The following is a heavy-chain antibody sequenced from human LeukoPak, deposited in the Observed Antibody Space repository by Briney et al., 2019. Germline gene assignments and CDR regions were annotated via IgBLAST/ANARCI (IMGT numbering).Heavy chain of an antibody. CDR3: AKGLTNWGSRAYYFDY. D-gene: IGHD7-27*01. Sequence: GASLRLSCAASGFTFSSYAMSWVRQAPGKGLEWVSAISGSGGSTYYADSVKGRFNISRDNSKNTLYLQMNSLRAEDTAVYYCAKGLTNWGSRAYYFDYWGQGTLVTVSS. CDR2: ISGSGGST. CDR1: GFTFSSYA. J-gene: IGHJ4*02. V-gene: IGHV3-23*01.